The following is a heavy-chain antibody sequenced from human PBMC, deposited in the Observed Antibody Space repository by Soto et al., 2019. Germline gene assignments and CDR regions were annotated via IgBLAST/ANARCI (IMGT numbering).Heavy chain of an antibody. CDR2: TYYRSKWYN. CDR3: ARVADSSGSACFDY. D-gene: IGHD6-19*01. J-gene: IGHJ4*02. V-gene: IGHV6-1*01. CDR1: GDSVSSNSAA. Sequence: SQTLSLTCAISGDSVSSNSAAWNWIRQSSSRGLEWLGRTYYRSKWYNDYAVSVKSRITINPDTSKNQFSLQLNSVTPEDTAVYYCARVADSSGSACFDYWGQGTLVTVSS.